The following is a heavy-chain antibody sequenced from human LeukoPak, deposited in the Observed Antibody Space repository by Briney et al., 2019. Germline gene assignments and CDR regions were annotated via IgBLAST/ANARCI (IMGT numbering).Heavy chain of an antibody. D-gene: IGHD5-18*01. J-gene: IGHJ4*02. V-gene: IGHV3-48*03. CDR2: ISSSGSTI. CDR1: GFTFSSNE. Sequence: GGSLRLSCAASGFTFSSNEMNWVRQAPGEGLEWISQISSSGSTIYYADSVKGRFTIYRDNAKNLLYLQMNSLRAEDTAVYYCARRATTERGHSYGLDYWGQGTLVTVSS. CDR3: ARRATTERGHSYGLDY.